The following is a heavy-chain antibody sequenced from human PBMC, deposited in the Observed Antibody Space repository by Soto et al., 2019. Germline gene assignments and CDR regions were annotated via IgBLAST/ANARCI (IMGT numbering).Heavy chain of an antibody. CDR2: VYDLDGT. CDR1: GLTVSGKKY. Sequence: DVQLVESGGGLIQPGGSLRLSCVASGLTVSGKKYMAWVRQAPGKGPEWVSGVYDLDGTYYADSVRGRFTTSIDSSRTTVYLQMRDLRHEDTAIYFCATLHIREHAYDIWGQGTMVTVSS. D-gene: IGHD3-3*01. CDR3: ATLHIREHAYDI. J-gene: IGHJ3*02. V-gene: IGHV3-53*01.